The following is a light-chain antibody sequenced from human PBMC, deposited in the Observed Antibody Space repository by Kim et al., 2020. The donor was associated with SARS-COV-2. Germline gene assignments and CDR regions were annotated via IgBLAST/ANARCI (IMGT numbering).Light chain of an antibody. CDR1: QGIRND. CDR3: LHQNDYMWT. V-gene: IGKV1-17*01. Sequence: DIQMTQSPSSLSASVGDRVTITCRASQGIRNDLAWYQQKPGKAPKRLIYTASFLQSGVPSRFSGSGSGTEFTLTITSLQTEDFATYYCLHQNDYMWTFGQGTKVDIK. CDR2: TAS. J-gene: IGKJ1*01.